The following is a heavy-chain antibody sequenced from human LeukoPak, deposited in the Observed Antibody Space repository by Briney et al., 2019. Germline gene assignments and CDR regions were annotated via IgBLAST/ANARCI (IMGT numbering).Heavy chain of an antibody. CDR2: ISSSSSYI. CDR1: GFTFSSYA. J-gene: IGHJ4*02. D-gene: IGHD1-26*01. CDR3: ARDRVSGSREQYYFDY. V-gene: IGHV3-21*01. Sequence: GGSLRLSCAASGFTFSSYAMSWVRQAPGKGLEWVSSISSSSSYIYYADSMKGRFTISRDNAKNSLYLQMNSLRAEDTATYYCARDRVSGSREQYYFDYWGQGTLVTVSS.